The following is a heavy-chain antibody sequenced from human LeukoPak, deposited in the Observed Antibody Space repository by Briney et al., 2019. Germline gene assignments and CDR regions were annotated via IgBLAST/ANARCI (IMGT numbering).Heavy chain of an antibody. Sequence: GGSLRLSCAASGFTFSSYAMSWVRQAPGKGPVWVSRINSDGSSINYADSVKGRFTLSRDNAKNTLYLQMLSLRVEDTAVYYCARGPALWGQGTLVTVSS. V-gene: IGHV3-74*01. CDR1: GFTFSSYA. CDR3: ARGPAL. D-gene: IGHD2-2*01. CDR2: INSDGSSI. J-gene: IGHJ4*02.